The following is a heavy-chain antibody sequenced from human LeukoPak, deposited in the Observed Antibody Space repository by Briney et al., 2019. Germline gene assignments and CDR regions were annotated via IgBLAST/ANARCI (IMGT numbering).Heavy chain of an antibody. CDR3: ARGRRYCSSTSCYASDY. Sequence: GGSLRLSCAASGFTFSTYAMSWVRQAPGKGLVWVSRINSDGSSTSYADSVKGRFTISRDNAKNTLYLQMNSLRAEDTAVYYCARGRRYCSSTSCYASDYWGQGTLVTVSS. CDR2: INSDGSST. V-gene: IGHV3-74*01. J-gene: IGHJ4*02. D-gene: IGHD2-2*01. CDR1: GFTFSTYA.